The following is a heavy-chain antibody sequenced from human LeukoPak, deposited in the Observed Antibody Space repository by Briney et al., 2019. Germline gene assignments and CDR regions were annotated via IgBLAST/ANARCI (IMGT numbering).Heavy chain of an antibody. Sequence: GSLRLSCAASGFTFSSYWMNWVRQAPGKGLEWVANIKQDGTGKYYVDSVKGRFTISRDNAKNSLYLQMNSLRAEDMALYYCAKSVNYGDAFDIWGQGTMVTVSS. V-gene: IGHV3-7*03. D-gene: IGHD4-11*01. CDR1: GFTFSSYW. CDR3: AKSVNYGDAFDI. J-gene: IGHJ3*02. CDR2: IKQDGTGK.